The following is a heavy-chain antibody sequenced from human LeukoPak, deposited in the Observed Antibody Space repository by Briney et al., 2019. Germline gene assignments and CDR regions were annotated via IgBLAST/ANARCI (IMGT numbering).Heavy chain of an antibody. CDR1: GFTFSSYG. V-gene: IGHV3-30*18. J-gene: IGHJ6*04. CDR3: AKDLQTGDDVSLYYYYYGMDV. Sequence: GGSLRLSCAASGFTFSSYGIHWVRQAPGKGLEWVAVISYDGSNKYFVDSVKGRFTISRDNSKNTLYLQMSSLRAEDTAVYYCAKDLQTGDDVSLYYYYYGMDVWGKGTTVTVSS. CDR2: ISYDGSNK. D-gene: IGHD7-27*01.